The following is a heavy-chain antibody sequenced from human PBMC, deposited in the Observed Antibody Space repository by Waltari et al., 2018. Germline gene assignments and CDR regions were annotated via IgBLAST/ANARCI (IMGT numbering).Heavy chain of an antibody. CDR1: GGSISSYY. J-gene: IGHJ3*02. V-gene: IGHV4-59*01. CDR2: IYYSGST. D-gene: IGHD3-22*01. Sequence: QVQLQESGPGLVKPSETLSLTCTVSGGSISSYYWSWIRQPPGTGLEWIWYIYYSGSTNYNPSLKSRVTISVDTSKNQFSLKLSSVTAADTAVYYCARDIGGVDSSGYSFDIWGQGTMVTVSS. CDR3: ARDIGGVDSSGYSFDI.